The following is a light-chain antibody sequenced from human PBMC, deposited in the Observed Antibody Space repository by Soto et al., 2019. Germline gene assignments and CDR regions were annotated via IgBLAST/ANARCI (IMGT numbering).Light chain of an antibody. CDR3: CSYAGSSSDYV. CDR1: SSDVGSYNV. CDR2: EVS. V-gene: IGLV2-23*02. J-gene: IGLJ1*01. Sequence: SVQTQPAALYGSPGQSITISCTRTSSDVGSYNVVSWYQQHPGKAPKLLIYEVSKRPSGVSDRFSGSKSGNTASLTIYGLQAEXEADYHCCSYAGSSSDYVFGTGTKATVL.